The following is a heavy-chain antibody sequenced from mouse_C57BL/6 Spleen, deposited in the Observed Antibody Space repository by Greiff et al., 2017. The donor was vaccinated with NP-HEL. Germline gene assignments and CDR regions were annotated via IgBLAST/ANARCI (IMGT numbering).Heavy chain of an antibody. CDR2: ISYDGSN. CDR1: GYSITSGYY. V-gene: IGHV3-6*01. Sequence: EVKLVESGPGLVKPSQSLSLTCSVTGYSITSGYYWNWIRQFPGNKLEWMGYISYDGSNNYNPSLKNRISITRDTSKNQFFLKLNSVTTEDTATYYCARDTAQARGFVDYWGQGTTLTVSS. D-gene: IGHD3-2*02. CDR3: ARDTAQARGFVDY. J-gene: IGHJ2*01.